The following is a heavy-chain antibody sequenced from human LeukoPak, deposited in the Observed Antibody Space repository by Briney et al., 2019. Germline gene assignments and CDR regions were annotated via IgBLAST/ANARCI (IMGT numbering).Heavy chain of an antibody. Sequence: AGSLRLSCAASGFTFSSYEMNWVRQAQGKELEWVSYISSSGSTIYYADSVKGRFTISRDNTKNSLYLQMNSLSAEDTAVYYCARGVGYSSSWFGDDWYFDLWGRGTLVIVSS. J-gene: IGHJ2*01. V-gene: IGHV3-48*03. CDR2: ISSSGSTI. CDR3: ARGVGYSSSWFGDDWYFDL. D-gene: IGHD6-13*01. CDR1: GFTFSSYE.